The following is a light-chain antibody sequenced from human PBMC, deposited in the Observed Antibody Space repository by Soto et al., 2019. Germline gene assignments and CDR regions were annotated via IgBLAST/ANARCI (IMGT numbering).Light chain of an antibody. Sequence: QSALTQPASVSGSPGQSITISCTGTSSDVGGYNYVSWYQQHPGKTPKLMIFEVSNRPSGVSNRFSGSKSGNTASLTISGLQAEDEGDYYCSSYRGGSTLVFGGGTKLTVL. CDR3: SSYRGGSTLV. CDR2: EVS. V-gene: IGLV2-14*01. J-gene: IGLJ7*01. CDR1: SSDVGGYNY.